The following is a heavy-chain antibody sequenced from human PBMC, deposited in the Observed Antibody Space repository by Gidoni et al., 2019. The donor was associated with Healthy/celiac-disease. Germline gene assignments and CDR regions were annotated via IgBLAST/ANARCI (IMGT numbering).Heavy chain of an antibody. CDR2: ISSNGGST. J-gene: IGHJ4*02. D-gene: IGHD5-12*01. CDR1: GFTFSSYA. V-gene: IGHV3-64*01. CDR3: ARDRSGYDPLDY. Sequence: EVQLVASGGGLVHPGGSLRLSCAASGFTFSSYAMHWVRQAPGKGLEYVSAISSNGGSTYYANSVKGRVTISRDNSKNTLELQRGSLRAEDMAVYYCARDRSGYDPLDYGGQGTLVTVS.